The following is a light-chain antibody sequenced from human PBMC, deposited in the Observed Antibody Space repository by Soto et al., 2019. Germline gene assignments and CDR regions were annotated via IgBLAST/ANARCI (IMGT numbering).Light chain of an antibody. CDR3: QSYDSSLSGWV. CDR2: GNS. CDR1: SSNIGAGYD. V-gene: IGLV1-40*01. J-gene: IGLJ3*02. Sequence: QSVLTQPPSVSGSPGQRVTLSCTGSSSNIGAGYDVHWYQQLPGTAPKLLIYGNSNRPSGVPDRFSGSKSGPSASLALTGLRAEDEDDYYCQSYDSSLSGWVFGGGTKLTVL.